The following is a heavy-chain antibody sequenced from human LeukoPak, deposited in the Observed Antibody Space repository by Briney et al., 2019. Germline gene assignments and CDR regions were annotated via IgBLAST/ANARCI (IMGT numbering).Heavy chain of an antibody. J-gene: IGHJ4*02. V-gene: IGHV4-61*02. CDR1: GDSISSGDYY. CDR3: TRGRSSGWGANFDN. Sequence: SETLSLTCTVSGDSISSGDYYWSWIRQPAGKGLEWIGRIYSSGSTNYNPSLKSRVTMSADTSKNQFSLKLSSVTAADTAVYYCTRGRSSGWGANFDNWGQGTLVTVSS. D-gene: IGHD6-19*01. CDR2: IYSSGST.